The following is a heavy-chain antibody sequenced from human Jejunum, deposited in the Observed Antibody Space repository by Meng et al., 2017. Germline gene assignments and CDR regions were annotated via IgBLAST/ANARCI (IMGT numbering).Heavy chain of an antibody. D-gene: IGHD1-14*01. Sequence: EVQLLGSGGGLVQPGGSLRLSCAASGFTFSSHTLSWVRQAPGKGLEWVSSISVSTSNTYYADSVKGRFTISRDNSKNTLYLQMNSLRAEDTAVYYCAKLTTNWGQGTLVTVSS. V-gene: IGHV3-23*01. CDR3: AKLTTN. J-gene: IGHJ4*02. CDR1: GFTFSSHT. CDR2: ISVSTSNT.